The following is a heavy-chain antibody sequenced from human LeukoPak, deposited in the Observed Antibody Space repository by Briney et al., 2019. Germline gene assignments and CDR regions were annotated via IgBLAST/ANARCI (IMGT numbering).Heavy chain of an antibody. Sequence: PSETLSLTCTVSGGSMRSYYWSWLRQPAGKALEWLGRIYTSGSTNYNPSLKSRVTMSVDTSKNQFSLKLSSVTAADTAVYYCARGIAVAGNFDYWDQGTLVTVSA. D-gene: IGHD6-19*01. CDR2: IYTSGST. J-gene: IGHJ4*02. CDR3: ARGIAVAGNFDY. CDR1: GGSMRSYY. V-gene: IGHV4-4*07.